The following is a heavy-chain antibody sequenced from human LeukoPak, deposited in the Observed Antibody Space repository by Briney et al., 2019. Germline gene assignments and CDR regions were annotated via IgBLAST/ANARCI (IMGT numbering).Heavy chain of an antibody. V-gene: IGHV3-53*01. Sequence: GGSLRLSCAASGFTVSSNYMSWVRQAPGKGLEWVSVIYSGGSTYYAASVRGRFTISRDNSKNTVYLQMNNLRAEDTAVYYCARDRIAAAGTEEFDYWGQGTLVTVFS. J-gene: IGHJ4*02. D-gene: IGHD6-13*01. CDR1: GFTVSSNY. CDR3: ARDRIAAAGTEEFDY. CDR2: IYSGGST.